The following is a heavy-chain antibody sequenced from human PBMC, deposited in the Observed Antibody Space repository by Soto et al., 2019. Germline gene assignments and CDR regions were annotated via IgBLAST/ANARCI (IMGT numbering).Heavy chain of an antibody. V-gene: IGHV3-23*01. D-gene: IGHD2-21*02. J-gene: IGHJ5*02. CDR3: AKDKTETNWFDP. Sequence: PGGSQRLSCAASGFTFSSYARSWVRQAPGKGLEWVSAISGSGGSTYYADSVKGRFTISRDNSKNTLYLQMNSLRAEDTAVYYCAKDKTETNWFDPWGQGTLVTVSS. CDR2: ISGSGGST. CDR1: GFTFSSYA.